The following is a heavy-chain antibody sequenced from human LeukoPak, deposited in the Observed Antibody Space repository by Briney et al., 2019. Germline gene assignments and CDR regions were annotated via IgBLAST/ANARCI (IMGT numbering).Heavy chain of an antibody. D-gene: IGHD1-1*01. Sequence: ASVKVSCKASGYTFTSYDINWVRQATGQGLEWMGWMNPNSGNTGYAQKFQGRVTITRNTSISTAYMELSSLRSEDTAVYYCAWDTTGDADALDIWGQGTMDTVSS. CDR3: AWDTTGDADALDI. J-gene: IGHJ3*02. CDR2: MNPNSGNT. V-gene: IGHV1-8*03. CDR1: GYTFTSYD.